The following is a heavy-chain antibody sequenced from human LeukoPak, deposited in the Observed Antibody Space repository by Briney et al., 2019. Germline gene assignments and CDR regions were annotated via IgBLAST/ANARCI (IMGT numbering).Heavy chain of an antibody. V-gene: IGHV4-34*01. CDR2: INHSGST. D-gene: IGHD3-22*01. Sequence: SETLSLTCAVYGGSFSGYYWSWIRQPPGKGLEWIGEINHSGSTNYNPSLKSRVTISVDTSKNQFSLKLSSVTAADTAVYYCARLVGYYYDSSGYYSSYYYYYYYMDVWGKGTTVTVSS. J-gene: IGHJ6*03. CDR3: ARLVGYYYDSSGYYSSYYYYYYYMDV. CDR1: GGSFSGYY.